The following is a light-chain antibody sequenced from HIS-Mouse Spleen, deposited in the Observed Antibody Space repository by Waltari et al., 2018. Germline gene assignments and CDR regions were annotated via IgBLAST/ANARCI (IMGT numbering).Light chain of an antibody. CDR1: QSVLYSSNNKNY. CDR2: WAS. V-gene: IGKV4-1*01. Sequence: DIVMTQSPDSLAVSLGERATINCKSSQSVLYSSNNKNYVAWYQQKPGPPPKLLIYWASTRESGVPDRFSGSGSGTDFTLTISSLQAEDVAVYYCQQYYSTPQLTFGGGTKVEIK. CDR3: QQYYSTPQLT. J-gene: IGKJ4*01.